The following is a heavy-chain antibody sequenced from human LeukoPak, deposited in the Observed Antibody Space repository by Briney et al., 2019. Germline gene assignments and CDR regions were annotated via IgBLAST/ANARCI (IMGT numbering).Heavy chain of an antibody. Sequence: PSETPSLTCTVSGGSISSSSYYWDWIRQPPGKGLEWIGSIYYSGSTYYNPSLKSRVTISVDTSKNQFSLKLSSVTAADTAVYYCARRGSSGWEGFDYWGQGALVTVSS. J-gene: IGHJ4*02. CDR1: GGSISSSSYY. CDR3: ARRGSSGWEGFDY. CDR2: IYYSGST. V-gene: IGHV4-39*01. D-gene: IGHD6-19*01.